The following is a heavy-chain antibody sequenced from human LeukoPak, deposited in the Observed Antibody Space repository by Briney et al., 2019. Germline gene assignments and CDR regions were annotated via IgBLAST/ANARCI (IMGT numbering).Heavy chain of an antibody. D-gene: IGHD1-26*01. CDR2: ISDSGRTT. Sequence: GGSLRLSCAVSGLTFSNFKMNWVRQAPGKGLEWVSYISDSGRTTFYADSVKGRFTISRDNAKDSLYVQMNSLRADDTAVYYCVRVRGSYAFDFWGHGTPVIVSS. V-gene: IGHV3-48*03. J-gene: IGHJ4*01. CDR3: VRVRGSYAFDF. CDR1: GLTFSNFK.